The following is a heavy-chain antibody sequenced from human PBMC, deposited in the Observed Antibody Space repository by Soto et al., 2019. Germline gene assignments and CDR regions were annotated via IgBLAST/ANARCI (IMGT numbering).Heavy chain of an antibody. J-gene: IGHJ4*02. CDR3: ARDQPGYSYGYGLGY. CDR1: GFTFSSYS. CDR2: ISSSRSYI. V-gene: IGHV3-21*01. D-gene: IGHD5-18*01. Sequence: EVPLVESGGGLVKPGGSLRLSCAASGFTFSSYSMNWVRQAPGKGLEWVSSISSSRSYIYYADSVKGRFTISRDNAKNSLYLQMNSLRAEDTAVYYCARDQPGYSYGYGLGYWGQGTLVTVSS.